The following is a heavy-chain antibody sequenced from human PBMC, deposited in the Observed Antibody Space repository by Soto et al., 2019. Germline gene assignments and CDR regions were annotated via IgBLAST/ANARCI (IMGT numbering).Heavy chain of an antibody. CDR3: ARDKKDIVVVVAATPNWFDP. D-gene: IGHD2-15*01. Sequence: ASVKVSCKASGYTFTSYGISWVRQAPGQGLEWMGWISAYNGNTNYAQKLQGRVTMTTDTSTSTAYMELRSLRSVDTAVYYCARDKKDIVVVVAATPNWFDPWGQGTLVTVSS. J-gene: IGHJ5*02. CDR1: GYTFTSYG. CDR2: ISAYNGNT. V-gene: IGHV1-18*01.